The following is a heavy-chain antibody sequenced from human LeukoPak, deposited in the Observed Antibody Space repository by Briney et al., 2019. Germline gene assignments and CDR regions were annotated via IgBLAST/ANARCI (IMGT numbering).Heavy chain of an antibody. CDR1: GYTFTTYD. J-gene: IGHJ4*02. CDR2: MNPNSGNT. D-gene: IGHD3-10*01. CDR3: AKDLPPLLWFGEYFDY. Sequence: ASVKVSCKASGYTFTTYDITWVRQATGQGLEWMGWMNPNSGNTAYAQKFQGRVTITRNTSISTAYMELSSLRAEDTAVYYCAKDLPPLLWFGEYFDYWGQGTLVTVSS. V-gene: IGHV1-8*03.